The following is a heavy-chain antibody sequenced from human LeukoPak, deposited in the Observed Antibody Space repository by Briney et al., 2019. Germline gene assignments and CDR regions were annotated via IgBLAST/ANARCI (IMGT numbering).Heavy chain of an antibody. CDR1: GGSFSGYY. CDR2: INHSGST. V-gene: IGHV4-34*01. D-gene: IGHD2-15*01. J-gene: IGHJ6*02. CDR3: ARDIVVVVAATPYYYYGMDV. Sequence: PSETLSLTCAVYGGSFSGYYWSWIRQPPGKGLEWIGEINHSGSTNYNPSLKSRVTISVDTSKNQFSLKLSSVTAADTAVYYCARDIVVVVAATPYYYYGMDVWGQGTTVTVSS.